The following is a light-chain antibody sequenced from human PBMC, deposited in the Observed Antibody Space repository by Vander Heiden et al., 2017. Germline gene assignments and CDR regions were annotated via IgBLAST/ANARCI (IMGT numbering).Light chain of an antibody. J-gene: IGKJ2*01. CDR1: QSVSSY. V-gene: IGKV3-11*01. Sequence: EIVLTQSPATLSLSPGERATLSCRASQSVSSYLAWYQQKPGQAPRLLISDASNRATGIPARFSGGGSGTDFTLTINSLEPEDFAVYYCQQRINWPYTFAQGTKLEIK. CDR2: DAS. CDR3: QQRINWPYT.